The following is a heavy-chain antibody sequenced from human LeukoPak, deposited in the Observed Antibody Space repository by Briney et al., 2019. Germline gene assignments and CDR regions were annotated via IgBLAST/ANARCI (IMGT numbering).Heavy chain of an antibody. CDR3: ARDPSPQQWTPHDY. D-gene: IGHD6-19*01. CDR1: GFTFSSYS. V-gene: IGHV3-48*01. J-gene: IGHJ4*02. Sequence: PGGSLRLSCAASGFTFSSYSMNWVRQAPGKGLEWVSYISSSSSTIYYADSVKGRFTISRDNAKNSLYLQMNSLRAEDTAVYYCARDPSPQQWTPHDYWGQGTLVTVSS. CDR2: ISSSSSTI.